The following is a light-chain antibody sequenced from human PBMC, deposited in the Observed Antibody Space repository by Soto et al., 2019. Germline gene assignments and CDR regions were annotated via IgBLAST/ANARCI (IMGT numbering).Light chain of an antibody. J-gene: IGLJ3*02. Sequence: NFMLTQPHSVSESPGKTVTISCTRSSGGIASNYVHWYQQRPGSAPTTVISEDNRRPPGGPDRFSGSIDTASNFSSLTISALEAEDDACYCFPSFDSTNRVFGGGTKLTVL. CDR3: PSFDSTNRV. V-gene: IGLV6-57*04. CDR2: EDN. CDR1: SGGIASNY.